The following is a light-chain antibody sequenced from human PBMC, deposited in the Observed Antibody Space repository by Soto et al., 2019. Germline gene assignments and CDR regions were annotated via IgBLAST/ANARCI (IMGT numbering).Light chain of an antibody. CDR2: GAS. CDR3: QQDGSSPRT. Sequence: ELAFTTSPGHLSLSPGERATLSCSASKSISSSFLAWYQQKVGQAPRLLIYGASSRATGIPDRFSGSGSGTDFTLTISRLEPEDFAVYYCQQDGSSPRTFGQGTRLEIK. CDR1: KSISSSF. V-gene: IGKV3-20*01. J-gene: IGKJ5*01.